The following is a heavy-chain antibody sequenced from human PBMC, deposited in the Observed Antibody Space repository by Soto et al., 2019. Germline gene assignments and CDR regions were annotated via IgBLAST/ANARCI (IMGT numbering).Heavy chain of an antibody. CDR1: GGYISETYW. V-gene: IGHV4-4*02. CDR3: ARHIGVTGTRGFDY. Sequence: QVQLQESGPGLVAPSETLSLTCAVSGGYISETYWWSWVRQPPGKGLEWIGEISYRGTTHYNPSLRRGVTISMDTSRNQISLTLISVTAADSASYYCARHIGVTGTRGFDYWGQGTLVTVSS. J-gene: IGHJ4*02. D-gene: IGHD6-19*01. CDR2: ISYRGTT.